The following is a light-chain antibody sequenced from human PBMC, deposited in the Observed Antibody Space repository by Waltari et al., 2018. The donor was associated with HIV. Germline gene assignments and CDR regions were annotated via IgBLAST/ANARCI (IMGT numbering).Light chain of an antibody. J-gene: IGKJ1*01. CDR3: HQNNYWPQT. CDR1: QTISTS. CDR2: KAS. Sequence: DIQMTQSPSTLSASVGDRVTITCRASQTISTSLAWYQQKPGKAPKVLIYKASSLESGVPSRFSGSGSGTEFTLTISSLQPDDFAVYYCHQNNYWPQTFGQGTKVEIK. V-gene: IGKV1-5*03.